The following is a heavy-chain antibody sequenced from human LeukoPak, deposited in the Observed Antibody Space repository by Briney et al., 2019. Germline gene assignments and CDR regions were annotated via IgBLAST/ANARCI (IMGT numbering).Heavy chain of an antibody. V-gene: IGHV3-48*01. Sequence: GGSLRLSCAASGFTFSTYSMNWVRQAPGKGLEWVSYISSNNFTVYYADSVKGQFTISRDNAKNSLYLKMNSLRAEDTAVYYCARDLGQDYWGQGTLVTVSS. J-gene: IGHJ4*02. CDR1: GFTFSTYS. CDR3: ARDLGQDY. CDR2: ISSNNFTV.